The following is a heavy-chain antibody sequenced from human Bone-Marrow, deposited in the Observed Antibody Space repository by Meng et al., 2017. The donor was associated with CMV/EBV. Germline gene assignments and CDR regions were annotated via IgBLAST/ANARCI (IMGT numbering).Heavy chain of an antibody. J-gene: IGHJ4*02. D-gene: IGHD3-3*01. CDR2: ISAYNGNT. CDR3: ARGQRGVLRFLEWLLAYFDY. CDR1: GYTFTSYG. V-gene: IGHV1-18*01. Sequence: ASVKVSCKASGYTFTSYGISWVRQAPGQGLEWMGWISAYNGNTNYAQKLQGRVTMTTDTSTSTAYMELRSLRSEDTAVYYCARGQRGVLRFLEWLLAYFDYWGQGTLVTVSS.